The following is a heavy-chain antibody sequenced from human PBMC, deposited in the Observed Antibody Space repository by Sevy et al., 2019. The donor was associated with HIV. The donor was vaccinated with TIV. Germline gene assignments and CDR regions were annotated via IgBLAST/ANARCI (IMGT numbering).Heavy chain of an antibody. CDR2: ISYDGSNK. J-gene: IGHJ4*02. CDR1: GFTFSSYA. V-gene: IGHV3-30-3*01. Sequence: GGSLRLSCAASGFTFSSYAMHWVRQAPGKGLEWVAVISYDGSNKYYADSVKGRFTISRDNSKNTLYLQMNSLRAEDTAVYYGAGGRWFGELLWSEPIDYWGQGTLVTVSS. CDR3: AGGRWFGELLWSEPIDY. D-gene: IGHD3-10*01.